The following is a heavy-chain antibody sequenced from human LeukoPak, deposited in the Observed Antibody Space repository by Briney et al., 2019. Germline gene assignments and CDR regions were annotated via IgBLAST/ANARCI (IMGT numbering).Heavy chain of an antibody. V-gene: IGHV3-21*01. CDR2: ITSSSSYI. CDR1: GFIFSSYS. Sequence: GGSLRLSCAGSGFIFSSYSMNWVRQAPGKGLEWVSSITSSSSYIYYADSVKGRFTISRDNAKNSLYLQMNSLRAEDTAVYYCASRGGTRLYYYYMDVWGKGTTVTVSS. J-gene: IGHJ6*03. D-gene: IGHD2-15*01. CDR3: ASRGGTRLYYYYMDV.